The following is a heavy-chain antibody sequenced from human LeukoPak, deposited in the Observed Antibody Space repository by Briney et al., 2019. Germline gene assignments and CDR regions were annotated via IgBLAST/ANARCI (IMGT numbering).Heavy chain of an antibody. V-gene: IGHV4-59*08. CDR2: IYYSGST. D-gene: IGHD3-10*01. CDR1: GGSISSYY. CDR3: ARHKGVTYGMDV. J-gene: IGHJ6*02. Sequence: SETLSLTCTVSGGSISSYYWSWIRQPPGKGLEWIGYIYYSGSTNYNPSLKSRVTISVDTSKNQFSLKLSSVTAADTAVYYCARHKGVTYGMDVWGQGTTVTVSS.